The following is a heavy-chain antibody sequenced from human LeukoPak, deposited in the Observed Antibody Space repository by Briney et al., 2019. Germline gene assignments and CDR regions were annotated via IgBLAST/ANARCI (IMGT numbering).Heavy chain of an antibody. CDR2: ISAYNGNT. Sequence: AXVKVSCKASGYTFTSYGISWVRQAHGQGVEGMGWISAYNGNTNYAPKLQRRVTITTDTSTSTAYIELRSLRSDDTAVYYCARSNDFWSGYYRFYFDYWGQGTLVTVSS. D-gene: IGHD3-3*01. CDR1: GYTFTSYG. V-gene: IGHV1-18*01. CDR3: ARSNDFWSGYYRFYFDY. J-gene: IGHJ4*02.